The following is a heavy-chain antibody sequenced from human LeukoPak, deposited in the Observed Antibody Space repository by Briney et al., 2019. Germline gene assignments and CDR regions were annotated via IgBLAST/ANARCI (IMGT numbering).Heavy chain of an antibody. J-gene: IGHJ3*02. CDR2: IYYSGNS. V-gene: IGHV4-39*07. Sequence: SETLSLTCTVSGGSISSSSHHWGWIRQPPGKGLEWIGSIYYSGNSYYNPSLKSRVTISVDTSKNQFSLKLSSVTAADTAVYFCARGPYSYDSSGAFDIWGQGTMVTVSS. CDR3: ARGPYSYDSSGAFDI. CDR1: GGSISSSSHH. D-gene: IGHD3-22*01.